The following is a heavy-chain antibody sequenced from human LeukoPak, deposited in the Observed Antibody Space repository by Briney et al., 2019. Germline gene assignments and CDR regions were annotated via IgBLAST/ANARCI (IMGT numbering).Heavy chain of an antibody. CDR1: GFTVSSNY. Sequence: GGSLRLSCAASGFTVSSNYMSWVRQAPGKGLEGVSVIYSGGSTNYADYVRGRFTISRDNNKNTVYLQMNSLRAEDTAVYYCAGDFTYYYDSSGLDPWGQGTLVTVS. J-gene: IGHJ5*02. D-gene: IGHD3-22*01. CDR2: IYSGGST. CDR3: AGDFTYYYDSSGLDP. V-gene: IGHV3-66*02.